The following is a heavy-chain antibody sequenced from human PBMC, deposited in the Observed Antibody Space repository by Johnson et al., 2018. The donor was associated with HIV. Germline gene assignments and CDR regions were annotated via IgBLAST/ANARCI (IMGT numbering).Heavy chain of an antibody. CDR1: GFIVSSKY. Sequence: VQLVESGGGLIQPGGSLRLSCAASGFIVSSKYMSWVGQAPGKGLERVSVIYSGGNTDYADSVKGRFTISRDNYKNTLYLQMNSLRTEDTAVYYCAKEYFDIWGQGTMVTVSS. CDR2: IYSGGNT. CDR3: AKEYFDI. J-gene: IGHJ3*02. V-gene: IGHV3-66*03.